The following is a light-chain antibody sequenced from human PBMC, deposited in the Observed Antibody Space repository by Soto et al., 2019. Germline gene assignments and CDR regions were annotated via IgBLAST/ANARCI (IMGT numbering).Light chain of an antibody. Sequence: EIVLTQSPATLSLSPGERVTLSCRASQSVSSYLAWYQQKPGQAPRLLIYDASNRATGIPARFSGSGSGTDFTLTISSLEPEDVAVYYCQQPPATCGQGTKVEIK. J-gene: IGKJ1*01. CDR2: DAS. V-gene: IGKV3-11*01. CDR1: QSVSSY. CDR3: QQPPAT.